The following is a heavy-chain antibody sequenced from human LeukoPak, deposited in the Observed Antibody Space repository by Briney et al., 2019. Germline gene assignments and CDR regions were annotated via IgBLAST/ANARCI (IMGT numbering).Heavy chain of an antibody. Sequence: GASVKVSCKASGYTFTSYYMHWVRQAPGQGLEWMGIINPSGGSTSYAQKFQGRVTMTRDTSTSTVYMELSSLRSEDTAVYYCARVGIVGTVGGGDFDYWGQGTLVTVSS. J-gene: IGHJ4*02. CDR1: GYTFTSYY. D-gene: IGHD1-26*01. V-gene: IGHV1-46*01. CDR2: INPSGGST. CDR3: ARVGIVGTVGGGDFDY.